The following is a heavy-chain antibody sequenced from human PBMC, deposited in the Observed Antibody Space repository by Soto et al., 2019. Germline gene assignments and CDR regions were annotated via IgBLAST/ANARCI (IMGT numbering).Heavy chain of an antibody. Sequence: SETLSLTCAVYGGSFSGYYWSWIRRPPGKGLEWIGEINHSGSTNYSPSLKSRVTISLDTSKNQFSLKLSSVTAADTAVYYCARVLRFGEFTHYYYYYYMDVWGKGTAVTVSS. J-gene: IGHJ6*03. D-gene: IGHD3-10*01. CDR3: ARVLRFGEFTHYYYYYYMDV. V-gene: IGHV4-34*01. CDR2: INHSGST. CDR1: GGSFSGYY.